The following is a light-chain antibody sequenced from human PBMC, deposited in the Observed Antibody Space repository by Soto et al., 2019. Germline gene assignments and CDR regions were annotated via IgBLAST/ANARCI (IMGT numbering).Light chain of an antibody. CDR1: SSNIGSNT. Sequence: QSVLTQPPSASGTPGQRVTISCSGSSSNIGSNTVNWYQQLPGTAPKLLIYSNNQRPSGVPDRFSGSKSGTSASLAISGLPSEDEADYYCAAWDDSLNGPLFGGGTKLTVL. J-gene: IGLJ2*01. CDR3: AAWDDSLNGPL. V-gene: IGLV1-44*01. CDR2: SNN.